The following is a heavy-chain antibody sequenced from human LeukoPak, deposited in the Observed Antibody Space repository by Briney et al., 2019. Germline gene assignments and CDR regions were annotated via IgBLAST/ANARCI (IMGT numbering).Heavy chain of an antibody. CDR2: INHSGST. J-gene: IGHJ5*02. V-gene: IGHV4-34*01. CDR3: ARDGKDSSGYYYLYWFDP. Sequence: PSETLSLTCAVYGGSFSGYYWSWIRQPPGKGLEWIGEINHSGSTNYNPSLKSRVTISVDTSKNQFSLKLSSVTAADTAVYYCARDGKDSSGYYYLYWFDPWGQGTLVTVSS. CDR1: GGSFSGYY. D-gene: IGHD3-22*01.